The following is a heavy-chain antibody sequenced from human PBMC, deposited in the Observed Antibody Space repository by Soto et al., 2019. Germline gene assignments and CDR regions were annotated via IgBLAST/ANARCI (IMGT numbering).Heavy chain of an antibody. J-gene: IGHJ4*02. CDR3: AGDLRWPFDY. V-gene: IGHV4-4*02. CDR2: IYHSGST. Sequence: SETLSLTCAFSCGSIISSNWWSWVCQPPGKGLEWIGEIYHSGSTNYNPSLKSRVTISVDKSKNQFSLKLSSVTAADTAVYYCAGDLRWPFDYWGQGTLVTVSS. CDR1: CGSIISSNW. D-gene: IGHD4-17*01.